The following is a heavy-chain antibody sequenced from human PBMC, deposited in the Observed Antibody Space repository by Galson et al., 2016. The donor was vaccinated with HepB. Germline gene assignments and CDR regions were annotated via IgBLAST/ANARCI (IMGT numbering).Heavy chain of an antibody. CDR2: IRSKANSYAT. J-gene: IGHJ6*02. CDR1: GFMFSGSA. Sequence: SLRLSCAASGFMFSGSAMHWVRQASGKGLEWVGRIRSKANSYATVYAASVKGRFTISRDDSKNTAYLQMNSLKTEDTAVYYCTSSAYSDYIYCSGMDVWGQGTTVTVSS. V-gene: IGHV3-73*01. D-gene: IGHD3-16*01. CDR3: TSSAYSDYIYCSGMDV.